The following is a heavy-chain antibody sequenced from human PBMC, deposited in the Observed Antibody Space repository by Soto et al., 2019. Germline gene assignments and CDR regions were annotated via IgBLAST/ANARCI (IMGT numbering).Heavy chain of an antibody. CDR3: ARGVADNRVRGYGMDV. D-gene: IGHD4-4*01. CDR2: IYYSGST. Sequence: QVQLQESGPGLVKPSETLSLTCTVSGGSVSSGSYYWSWIRQPPGKGLEWIGYIYYSGSTNYNPSLERRVTISVDTSKHQFVLKLSSVTEADTAVYYCARGVADNRVRGYGMDVWGQGNTVTVSS. V-gene: IGHV4-61*01. CDR1: GGSVSSGSYY. J-gene: IGHJ6*02.